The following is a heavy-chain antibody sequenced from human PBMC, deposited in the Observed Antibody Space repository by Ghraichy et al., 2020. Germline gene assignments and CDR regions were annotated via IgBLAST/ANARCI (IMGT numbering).Heavy chain of an antibody. J-gene: IGHJ6*02. Sequence: SETLSLTCTVSGGSINNYYWSWIRKAAGKGLEWIGRIYASGATNYNPSLESRLTMSVDTSKNQFSLKLRSVTAADTAVYYCARLRYGDNYYYGLDVWGLGTTVTVSS. CDR2: IYASGAT. V-gene: IGHV4-4*07. CDR1: GGSINNYY. D-gene: IGHD4-17*01. CDR3: ARLRYGDNYYYGLDV.